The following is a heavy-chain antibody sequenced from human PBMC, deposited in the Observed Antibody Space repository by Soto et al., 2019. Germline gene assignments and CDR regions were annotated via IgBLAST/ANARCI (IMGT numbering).Heavy chain of an antibody. CDR2: ISAHNGNT. J-gene: IGHJ4*02. V-gene: IGHV1-18*01. CDR1: GYGFTTYG. D-gene: IGHD1-1*01. Sequence: QVHLVQSGAEVKKPGASVKVSCEGSGYGFTTYGITWVRQAPGQGLEWMAWISAHNGNTNYAQKLQGRVTVTRDTSTSTAYMELRSLRSDDTAVYYCARGRYGDYWSQGALVTVSS. CDR3: ARGRYGDY.